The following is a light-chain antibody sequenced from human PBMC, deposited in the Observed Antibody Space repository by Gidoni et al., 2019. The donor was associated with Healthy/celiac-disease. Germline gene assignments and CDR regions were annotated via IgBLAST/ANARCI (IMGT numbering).Light chain of an antibody. CDR1: KLGDKY. CDR2: QDS. CDR3: QAWDSSTARVV. V-gene: IGLV3-1*01. J-gene: IGLJ2*01. Sequence: SYELTQPPSVSVSPGQTASITFSGDKLGDKYACWYQQQPGQSPVLVIYQDSKRPSGIPERFSGSNSGNTATLTISGTQAMDEADYYCQAWDSSTARVVFGGGTKLTVL.